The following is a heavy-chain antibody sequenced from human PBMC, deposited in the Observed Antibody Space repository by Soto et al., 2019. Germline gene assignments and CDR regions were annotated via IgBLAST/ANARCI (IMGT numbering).Heavy chain of an antibody. CDR1: GGTFTAYV. CDR3: ARVGHYYYGMDV. D-gene: IGHD3-3*01. CDR2: INAGNDNT. V-gene: IGHV1-3*01. J-gene: IGHJ6*02. Sequence: ASVKVSCKASGGTFTAYVMHWVRQAPGQRLEWMGWINAGNDNTKYSQKFQGRVTITRDTSASTVYMELSSLSSEDTAVYYCARVGHYYYGMDVWGQGTTVTVSS.